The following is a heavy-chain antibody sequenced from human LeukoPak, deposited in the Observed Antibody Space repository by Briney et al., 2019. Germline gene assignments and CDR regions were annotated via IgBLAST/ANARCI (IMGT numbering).Heavy chain of an antibody. CDR3: ARDPRGSYYVGDY. CDR2: INPNSGGT. V-gene: IGHV1-2*02. D-gene: IGHD1-26*01. CDR1: GYTFTGYY. J-gene: IGHJ4*02. Sequence: ASVKVSCKASGYTFTGYYIHWVRQAPGQGLEWMGWINPNSGGTNYAQKFQGRVTVTRDTSISTAYMELSRLRSDDTAVYYCARDPRGSYYVGDYWGQGTLVTVSS.